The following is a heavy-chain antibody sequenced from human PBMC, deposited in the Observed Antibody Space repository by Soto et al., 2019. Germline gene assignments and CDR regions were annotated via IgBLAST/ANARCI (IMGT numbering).Heavy chain of an antibody. V-gene: IGHV4-34*01. CDR1: GGSFSGYY. D-gene: IGHD2-2*01. J-gene: IGHJ6*02. Sequence: PSETLSLTCAVYGGSFSGYYWSWIRQPPGKGLEWIGEINHSGSTNYNPSLKSRVTISVDTSKNQFSLKLSSVTAADTAVYYCARDTRLNIEPARPYYYYYGMDLWGQGTTVTVSS. CDR3: ARDTRLNIEPARPYYYYYGMDL. CDR2: INHSGST.